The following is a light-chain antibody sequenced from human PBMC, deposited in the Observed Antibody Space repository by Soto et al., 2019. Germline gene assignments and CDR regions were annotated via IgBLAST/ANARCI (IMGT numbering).Light chain of an antibody. CDR1: QSVSSNY. CDR3: QHYNSYSEA. CDR2: DAS. Sequence: EIVLTQSPGTLSLSPGDSATLSCRASQSVSSNYLAWYVQKLGQAPRLLIYDASSLQSGVPSRFSGSGSGTEFTLTISSLQPDDFATYYCQHYNSYSEAFGQGTKVDIK. V-gene: IGKV3-20*01. J-gene: IGKJ1*01.